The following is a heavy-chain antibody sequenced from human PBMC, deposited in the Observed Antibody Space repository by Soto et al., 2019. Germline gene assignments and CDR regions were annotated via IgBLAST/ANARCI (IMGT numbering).Heavy chain of an antibody. CDR2: INAGNGDT. J-gene: IGHJ5*02. CDR3: AREKATASWFDP. Sequence: ASVKVSCKASGYTFSSYPMHWVRQAPGQRLEWMGWINAGNGDTKYSQKLQGRVTMTTDTSTSTAYMELRSLRSDDTAVYYCAREKATASWFDPWGQGTLVTVSS. CDR1: GYTFSSYP. V-gene: IGHV1-3*01. D-gene: IGHD5-12*01.